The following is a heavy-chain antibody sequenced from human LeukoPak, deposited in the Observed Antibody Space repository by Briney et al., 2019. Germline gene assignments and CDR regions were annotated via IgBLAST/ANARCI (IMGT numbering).Heavy chain of an antibody. Sequence: PGGSLRLSCAASGFTFSSYEMNWVRQAPGKGLEWVSVIYSGGSTYYADSVKGRFTISRDNSKNTMYLQMNSLRAEDTAVYYCAKGGVPKNWFDPWGQGTLVTVSS. J-gene: IGHJ5*02. CDR3: AKGGVPKNWFDP. D-gene: IGHD3-10*01. CDR1: GFTFSSYE. V-gene: IGHV3-66*01. CDR2: IYSGGST.